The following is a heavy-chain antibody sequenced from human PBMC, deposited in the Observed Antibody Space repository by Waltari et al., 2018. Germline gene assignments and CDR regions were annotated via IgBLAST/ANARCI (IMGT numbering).Heavy chain of an antibody. CDR3: ARSLEGSLMIGNV. V-gene: IGHV3-30-3*01. J-gene: IGHJ4*02. CDR1: GFTFSSYA. Sequence: QVQLVESGGGVVQPGRSLRLSCAASGFTFSSYAMHWVRQAPGKGLEWVAVISYDGSNKYYADSVKGRFTISRDNSKNTLYLQMNSLRAEDTAVYYCARSLEGSLMIGNVWGQGTLVTVSS. D-gene: IGHD3-22*01. CDR2: ISYDGSNK.